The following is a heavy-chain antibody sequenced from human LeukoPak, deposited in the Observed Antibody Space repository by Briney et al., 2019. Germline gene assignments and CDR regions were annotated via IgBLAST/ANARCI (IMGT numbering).Heavy chain of an antibody. CDR3: AKDMSPDFWSGNSGMDV. CDR1: GFTFSSYA. Sequence: GRSLRLSCAASGFTFSSYAMHWVRQAPGKGLEWVSLISWDGGSTYYADSVKGRFTISRDNSKNSLYLQMNSLRTEDTALYYCAKDMSPDFWSGNSGMDVWGQGTTVTVSS. V-gene: IGHV3-43*01. J-gene: IGHJ6*02. CDR2: ISWDGGST. D-gene: IGHD3-3*01.